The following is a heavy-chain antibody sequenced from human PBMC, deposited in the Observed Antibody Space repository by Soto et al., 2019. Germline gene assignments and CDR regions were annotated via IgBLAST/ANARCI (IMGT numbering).Heavy chain of an antibody. CDR1: GASITTYY. CDR3: ARRLFGSGWTLDS. D-gene: IGHD6-19*01. Sequence: PSETLSLTCDVSGASITTYYWTWIRQAPGKGLEWIGNAYHTGSTDYNSSLKSRVTISVDTSKNQFSLNMNSVTAADTAVYYCARRLFGSGWTLDSWGQGALVTVSS. V-gene: IGHV4-59*01. J-gene: IGHJ4*02. CDR2: AYHTGST.